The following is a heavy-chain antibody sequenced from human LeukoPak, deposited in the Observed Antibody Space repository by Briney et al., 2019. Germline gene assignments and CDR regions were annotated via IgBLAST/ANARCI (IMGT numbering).Heavy chain of an antibody. J-gene: IGHJ6*02. V-gene: IGHV3-30-3*01. CDR1: GFIFSSYA. CDR3: AGDIGTGGLREMKQHLVPYYYYGMDV. Sequence: GGSLRLSCAASGFIFSSYAMHWVRQAPGKGLEWVAVISYDGSNKYYADSVKGRFTISRANSKNTLYLQMNSLRVEDTAVYFCAGDIGTGGLREMKQHLVPYYYYGMDVWGQGTTVTVSS. CDR2: ISYDGSNK. D-gene: IGHD6-13*01.